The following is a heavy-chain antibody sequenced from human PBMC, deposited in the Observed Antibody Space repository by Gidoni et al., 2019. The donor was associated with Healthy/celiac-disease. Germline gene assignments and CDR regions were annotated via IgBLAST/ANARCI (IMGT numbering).Heavy chain of an antibody. Sequence: PGQGLEWMGIINPSGGSTSYAQKFQGRVTMTRDTSTSTVYMELSSLRSEDTAVYYCARVGGVANYYGMDVWGQGTTVTVSS. CDR3: ARVGGVANYYGMDV. D-gene: IGHD3-16*01. V-gene: IGHV1-46*01. CDR2: INPSGGST. J-gene: IGHJ6*02.